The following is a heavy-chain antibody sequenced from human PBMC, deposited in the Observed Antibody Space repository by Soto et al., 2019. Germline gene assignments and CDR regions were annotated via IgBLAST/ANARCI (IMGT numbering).Heavy chain of an antibody. Sequence: GGSLRLSCAASGFTFSSYWMSWVRQAPGKGLEWVANIKQDGSHKYYVDSVKGRFTMSRDNAKNSLYLQMSSLRAEDTAVYYCARGSSVYDSSGYPFDYWGQGSQVTVSS. V-gene: IGHV3-7*01. CDR2: IKQDGSHK. CDR1: GFTFSSYW. J-gene: IGHJ4*02. D-gene: IGHD3-22*01. CDR3: ARGSSVYDSSGYPFDY.